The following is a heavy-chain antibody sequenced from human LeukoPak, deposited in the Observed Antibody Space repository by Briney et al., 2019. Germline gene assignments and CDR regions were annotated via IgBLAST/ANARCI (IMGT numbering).Heavy chain of an antibody. V-gene: IGHV3-23*01. CDR2: ISAGGDRT. J-gene: IGHJ5*02. Sequence: GGSLRLSCAASGFTFDTFDMSWVRQAPGKGLEWVSAISAGGDRTYYADSVKGRVTVSRDDSKNTLYLQMNSLRADDTAVYYCAKGAWLDGSWGQGTLVIVSS. CDR1: GFTFDTFD. D-gene: IGHD6-19*01. CDR3: AKGAWLDGS.